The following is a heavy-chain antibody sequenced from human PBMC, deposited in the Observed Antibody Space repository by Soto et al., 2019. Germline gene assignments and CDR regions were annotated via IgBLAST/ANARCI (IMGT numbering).Heavy chain of an antibody. D-gene: IGHD2-21*02. J-gene: IGHJ5*02. V-gene: IGHV1-69*12. Sequence: QVQLVQSGAEVKKPGSSVKVSCKASRGTFSSYAISWVRQAPGQGLEWMGGIIPIFGTANYAQKFQGRVTITADESTSTADMELSSLRSEDTAVYYCARGRSGLGVVTAWFDPWGQGTLVTVSS. CDR1: RGTFSSYA. CDR2: IIPIFGTA. CDR3: ARGRSGLGVVTAWFDP.